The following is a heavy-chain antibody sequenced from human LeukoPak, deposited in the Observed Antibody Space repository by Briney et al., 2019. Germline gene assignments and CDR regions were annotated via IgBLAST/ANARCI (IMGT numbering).Heavy chain of an antibody. CDR3: ARSRFFDV. CDR1: GFTFGSYS. D-gene: IGHD2-2*01. V-gene: IGHV3-66*02. CDR2: IYSGGST. Sequence: GGSLRLSCAASGFTFGSYSMNWVRQAPGKGLEWVSVIYSGGSTSYADSVKGRFTISRDNSKNTLYLQMNSLRAEDTAVYYCARSRFFDVWGKGTTVTVSS. J-gene: IGHJ6*04.